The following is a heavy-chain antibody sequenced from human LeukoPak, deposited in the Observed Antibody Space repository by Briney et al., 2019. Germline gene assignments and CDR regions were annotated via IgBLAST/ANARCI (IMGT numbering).Heavy chain of an antibody. CDR3: ARENYGSGSYPPQTQYYYYYYGMDV. CDR1: GGTFSSYA. CDR2: IIPIFGTA. V-gene: IGHV1-69*13. J-gene: IGHJ6*02. D-gene: IGHD3-10*01. Sequence: SVKVSCKASGGTFSSYAISWVRQALGQGLEWMGGIIPIFGTANYAQKFQGRVTITADESTSTAYMELSSLRSEDTAVYYCARENYGSGSYPPQTQYYYYYYGMDVWGQGTTVTVSS.